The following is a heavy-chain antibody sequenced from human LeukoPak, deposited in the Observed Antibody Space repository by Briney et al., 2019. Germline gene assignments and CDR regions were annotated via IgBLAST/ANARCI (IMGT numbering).Heavy chain of an antibody. CDR1: GYTFTSYD. V-gene: IGHV1-8*01. J-gene: IGHJ4*02. Sequence: GASVKVSCKASGYTFTSYDINWVRQATGQGLEWMGWMNPNSGNTGFAQKFQGRVTMTRKTSISTAYMELSSLRSEDTAVYCCARVSRRSYYDSSGLEYGPDYWGQGTRSPSPQ. CDR3: ARVSRRSYYDSSGLEYGPDY. CDR2: MNPNSGNT. D-gene: IGHD3-22*01.